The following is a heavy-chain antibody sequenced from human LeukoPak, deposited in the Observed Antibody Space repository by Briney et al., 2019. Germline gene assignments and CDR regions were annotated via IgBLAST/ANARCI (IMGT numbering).Heavy chain of an antibody. D-gene: IGHD5-18*01. Sequence: GGSLRLSCATSGFSFSSYAMSWVRQAPGKGLEWVSTMSSSDDGRYYAASVKGRFTISRDNAKNSLYLQMNSLRAEDTAVYYCARDLGSYGYDYWGQGTLVTVSS. CDR3: ARDLGSYGYDY. CDR1: GFSFSSYA. V-gene: IGHV3-21*01. J-gene: IGHJ4*02. CDR2: MSSSDDGR.